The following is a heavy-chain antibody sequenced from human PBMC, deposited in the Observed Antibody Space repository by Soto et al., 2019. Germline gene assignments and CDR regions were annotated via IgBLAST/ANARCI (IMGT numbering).Heavy chain of an antibody. CDR1: GGSISSGHYY. Sequence: SETLSLTCTVSGGSISSGHYYWSWVRQPPGKGLEWIGYIYYSGTTYNNPSLKSRSTISLDTSKNQFSLKLGSVTAADTAVYYCARDVGFGEGIDYWGQGTLVTVSS. V-gene: IGHV4-30-4*01. CDR2: IYYSGTT. J-gene: IGHJ4*02. D-gene: IGHD3-10*01. CDR3: ARDVGFGEGIDY.